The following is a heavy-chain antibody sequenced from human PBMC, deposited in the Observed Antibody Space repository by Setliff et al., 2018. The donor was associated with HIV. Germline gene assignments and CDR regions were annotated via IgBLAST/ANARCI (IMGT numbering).Heavy chain of an antibody. Sequence: PGGSLRLSCAASGFTFSTYAMSWVRQVPGKGLERVSGISANDGSTFYADSVKGRFTISRDNSKNTVFLQMNSLRAEDTAVYYCVRSHFDPNGYYYHADAFEVWGQGTMVTVSS. J-gene: IGHJ3*01. CDR1: GFTFSTYA. V-gene: IGHV3-23*01. D-gene: IGHD3-22*01. CDR2: ISANDGST. CDR3: VRSHFDPNGYYYHADAFEV.